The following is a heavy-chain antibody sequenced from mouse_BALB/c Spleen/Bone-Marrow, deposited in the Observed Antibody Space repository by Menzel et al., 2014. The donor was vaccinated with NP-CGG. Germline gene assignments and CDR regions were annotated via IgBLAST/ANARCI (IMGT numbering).Heavy chain of an antibody. CDR2: INPYNDGT. CDR1: GYTFTSYV. D-gene: IGHD2-14*01. J-gene: IGHJ3*01. Sequence: VQLQQSGPELVKPGASVKMSCKASGYTFTSYVMHWVKREPGQGLEWIGYINPYNDGTKYNEKFKGKATLTSDKSSSTAYMELSSLTSEDSAVYYCARGGRYDGSWFAYWGQGTLVTVSA. CDR3: ARGGRYDGSWFAY. V-gene: IGHV1-14*01.